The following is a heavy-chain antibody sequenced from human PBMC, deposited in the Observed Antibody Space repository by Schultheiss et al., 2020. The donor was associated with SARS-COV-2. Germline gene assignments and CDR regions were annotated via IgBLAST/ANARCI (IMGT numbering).Heavy chain of an antibody. CDR2: ISYDGSNK. CDR3: AKASDSGWPTFYFDF. D-gene: IGHD6-19*01. V-gene: IGHV3-30-3*01. CDR1: GFTFSSYA. J-gene: IGHJ4*02. Sequence: GGSLRLSCAASGFTFSSYAMHWVRQAPGKGLEWVAVISYDGSNKYYADSVKGRFTISRDNSKNTLYLQMNSLRAEDTAVYYCAKASDSGWPTFYFDFWGQGTLVTVSS.